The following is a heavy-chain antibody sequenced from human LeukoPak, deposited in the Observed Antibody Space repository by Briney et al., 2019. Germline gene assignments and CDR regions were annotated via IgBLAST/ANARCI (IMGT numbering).Heavy chain of an antibody. J-gene: IGHJ6*03. Sequence: PSETLSLTCTVSGRSISSSSYYWGWIRQPPGKGLECIGRIHYSGSTNYNPSLKSRVTISVDTSKNQFSLKLSSVTAADTAVYYCARGYCSGGSCYSYYYYNYMDVWGKGTTVTVSS. CDR2: IHYSGST. CDR1: GRSISSSSYY. V-gene: IGHV4-39*07. CDR3: ARGYCSGGSCYSYYYYNYMDV. D-gene: IGHD2-15*01.